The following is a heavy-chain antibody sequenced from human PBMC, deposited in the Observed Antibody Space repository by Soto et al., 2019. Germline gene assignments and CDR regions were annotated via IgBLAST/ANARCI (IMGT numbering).Heavy chain of an antibody. CDR1: GGSIISSSYY. V-gene: IGHV4-39*01. CDR3: ARHAVHSSGFIDY. CDR2: IYYSGST. J-gene: IGHJ4*02. Sequence: QLQLQESGPGLVKPSETLSLTCTVSGGSIISSSYYWGWIRQPPGKGLEWIGSIYYSGSTYYNPSLKSRVTISVDTSKNQFSLRLSSVTAADTAVYYCARHAVHSSGFIDYWGQGTLVPVSS. D-gene: IGHD6-19*01.